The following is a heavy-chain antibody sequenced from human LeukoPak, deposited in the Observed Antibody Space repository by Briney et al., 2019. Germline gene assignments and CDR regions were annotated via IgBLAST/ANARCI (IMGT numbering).Heavy chain of an antibody. V-gene: IGHV3-20*01. D-gene: IGHD3-22*01. CDR1: GFTFDDYG. Sequence: GRSLRLSCAASGFTFDDYGMSWVRQAPGKGLEWVSGINWNGGSTGYADSVKGRFTISRDNAKNSLYLQMNSLRAEDTALYHCARDFGYDSSGYYYPGSDYWGQGTLVTVSS. J-gene: IGHJ4*02. CDR3: ARDFGYDSSGYYYPGSDY. CDR2: INWNGGST.